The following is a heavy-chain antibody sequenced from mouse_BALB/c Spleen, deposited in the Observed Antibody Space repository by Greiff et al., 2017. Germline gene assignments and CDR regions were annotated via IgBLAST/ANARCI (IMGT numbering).Heavy chain of an antibody. CDR1: GYSITSGYY. CDR2: ISYDGSN. CDR3: ARDLWYYGSSYYAMDY. J-gene: IGHJ4*01. D-gene: IGHD1-1*01. Sequence: VQLQQSGPGLVKPSQSLSLTCSVTGYSITSGYYWNWIRQFPGNKLEWMGYISYDGSNNYNPSLKNRISITRDTSKNQFFLKLNSVTTEDTATYYCARDLWYYGSSYYAMDYWGQGTSVTVSS. V-gene: IGHV3-6*02.